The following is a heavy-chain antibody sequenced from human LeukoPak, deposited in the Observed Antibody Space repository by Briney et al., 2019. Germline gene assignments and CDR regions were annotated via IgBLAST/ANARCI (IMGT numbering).Heavy chain of an antibody. J-gene: IGHJ4*02. V-gene: IGHV3-64*01. CDR2: ISSNGGST. D-gene: IGHD3-22*01. CDR3: ARGGQSKYDSSGYLNYFDY. Sequence: PGGSLRPSCAASGSTFSSYVMYWVRQAPGKGLEYVSSISSNGGSTYYANSVKGRFTISRDNSKNTLYLQMGSLRAEDMAVYYCARGGQSKYDSSGYLNYFDYWGQGTLATVSS. CDR1: GSTFSSYV.